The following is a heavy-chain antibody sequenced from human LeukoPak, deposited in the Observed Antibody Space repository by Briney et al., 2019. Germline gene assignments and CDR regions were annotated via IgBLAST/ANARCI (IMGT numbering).Heavy chain of an antibody. Sequence: GGSLRLSCAASGFTFSSYNMNWVRQAPGKGLVWVSQINGDGSSAYYADSVKGRFTISRDNAKNTLYLQVNNLRAEDTAVYYCAKQMRDWGQGTLVTVSS. V-gene: IGHV3-74*01. CDR3: AKQMRD. J-gene: IGHJ4*02. CDR2: INGDGSSA. D-gene: IGHD1/OR15-1a*01. CDR1: GFTFSSYN.